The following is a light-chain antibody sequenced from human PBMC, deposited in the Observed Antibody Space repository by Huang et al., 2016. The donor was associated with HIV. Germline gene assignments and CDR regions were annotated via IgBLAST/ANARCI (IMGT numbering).Light chain of an antibody. Sequence: DIVLTQSPATLSLSPGERATLSCRASQSVGSYLAWYQQQPGQAPRRLIYDASTRATGIPARFNGSGSGTDFTLTISSLEPEDFAVYSWQQRSNWPPSITFGQGTRLEIK. CDR1: QSVGSY. J-gene: IGKJ5*01. CDR3: QQRSNWPPSIT. CDR2: DAS. V-gene: IGKV3-11*01.